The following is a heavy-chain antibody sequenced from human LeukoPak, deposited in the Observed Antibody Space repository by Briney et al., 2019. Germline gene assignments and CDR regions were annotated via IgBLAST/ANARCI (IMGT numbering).Heavy chain of an antibody. CDR1: GDSFIDYW. J-gene: IGHJ6*02. D-gene: IGHD2-8*01. CDR2: IYLGDSNT. Sequence: LGESLKISCKGSGDSFIDYWIAWVRQTPGKGLEWMGIIYLGDSNTKYSPSFQGQVTISADRSINTAYLQWSSLKASDTALYYCTTTSPRVIVNAEVVGHYYYTMDVWGQGATVTVSS. V-gene: IGHV5-51*01. CDR3: TTTSPRVIVNAEVVGHYYYTMDV.